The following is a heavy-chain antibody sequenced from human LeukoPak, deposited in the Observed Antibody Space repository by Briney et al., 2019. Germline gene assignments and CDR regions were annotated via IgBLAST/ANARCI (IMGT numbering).Heavy chain of an antibody. D-gene: IGHD3-9*01. J-gene: IGHJ4*02. Sequence: GGSLRLSCAVSGLKFSDAWMSWVRQAAGKGLEWVGRIKSKGAGGTTEYAAPVKGRFIISRDDSKNMVYLEMNSLKTEDTAVYYCTHETQFAWLFFFFDFWGRGTLVTVSS. CDR2: IKSKGAGGTT. CDR1: GLKFSDAW. V-gene: IGHV3-15*01. CDR3: THETQFAWLFFFFDF.